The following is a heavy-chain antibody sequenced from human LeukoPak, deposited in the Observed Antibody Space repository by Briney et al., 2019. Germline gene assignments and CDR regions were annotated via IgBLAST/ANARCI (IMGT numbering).Heavy chain of an antibody. CDR2: ISWNSGSI. CDR3: AKDASSGSSWYYFDY. J-gene: IGHJ4*02. CDR1: GFTFDDYA. D-gene: IGHD6-13*01. V-gene: IGHV3-9*01. Sequence: PGRSLRLSWAASGFTFDDYAMHGVREAPGRGLEGVSGISWNSGSIGYADSVKGRFTISRDNAKNSLYLQMNSLRAEDTALYYCAKDASSGSSWYYFDYWGQGTLVTVSS.